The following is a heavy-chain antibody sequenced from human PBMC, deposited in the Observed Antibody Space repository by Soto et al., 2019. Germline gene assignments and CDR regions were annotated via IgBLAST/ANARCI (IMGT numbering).Heavy chain of an antibody. D-gene: IGHD5-18*01. CDR3: AKIVDTAMVLYY. CDR2: IIPIFGTA. Sequence: QVQLVQSGAEVKKPGSSVKVSCKASGGTFSSYAISWVRQAPGQGLEWMGGIIPIFGTANYAQKVQGRVTITADESTSTAYMELSRLKSEDTAVYYCAKIVDTAMVLYYWGQGTLVTVSS. J-gene: IGHJ4*02. V-gene: IGHV1-69*01. CDR1: GGTFSSYA.